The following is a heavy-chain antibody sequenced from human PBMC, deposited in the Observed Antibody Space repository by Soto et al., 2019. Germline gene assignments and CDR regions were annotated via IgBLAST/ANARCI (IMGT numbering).Heavy chain of an antibody. CDR1: GFTFSSYG. J-gene: IGHJ1*01. D-gene: IGHD6-19*01. CDR3: AKARTGSGWFSAEYFQH. V-gene: IGHV3-30*18. Sequence: QVQLVESGGGVVQPGRSLRLSCAASGFTFSSYGMHCVRQAPGKGLVWVAVISYDGSNKYYADSVKGLFTISRDNSKNTLYLQMNSLRAEDTAVYYCAKARTGSGWFSAEYFQHWGQGTLVTVSS. CDR2: ISYDGSNK.